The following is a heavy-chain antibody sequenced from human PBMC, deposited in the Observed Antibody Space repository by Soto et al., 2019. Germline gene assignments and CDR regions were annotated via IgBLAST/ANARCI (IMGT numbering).Heavy chain of an antibody. J-gene: IGHJ6*03. V-gene: IGHV4-59*08. CDR2: IYYSGST. D-gene: IGHD2-2*01. CDR1: GGSISSYY. Sequence: QVQLQESGPGLVKPSETLSLTCTVSGGSISSYYWSWIRQPPGKGLEWIGYIYYSGSTNYNPSLKSRVTISVDTSKNHFSLKLSSVTAADTAVYYCAGVVPFRYHFYLDVWGKGTTVTVSS. CDR3: AGVVPFRYHFYLDV.